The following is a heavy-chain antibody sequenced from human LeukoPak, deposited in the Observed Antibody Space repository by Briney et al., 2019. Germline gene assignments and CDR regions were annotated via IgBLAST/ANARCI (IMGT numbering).Heavy chain of an antibody. D-gene: IGHD2-2*01. J-gene: IGHJ4*02. CDR3: ARAYCSSISCPSDY. CDR2: ISGSGGIT. V-gene: IGHV3-23*01. CDR1: GFTFSNYA. Sequence: GSLRLSCAASGFTFSNYAMSRVRQAPGKGLEWVSVISGSGGITYYADSVKGRITISRDNSKNTLYVQMNSLRADDTAVYYCARAYCSSISCPSDYWGQGTLVTVSS.